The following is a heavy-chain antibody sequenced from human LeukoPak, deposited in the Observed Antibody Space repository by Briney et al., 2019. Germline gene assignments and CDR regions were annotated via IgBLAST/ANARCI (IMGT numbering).Heavy chain of an antibody. D-gene: IGHD1-1*01. CDR1: GGSISSDSDY. V-gene: IGHV4-61*02. J-gene: IGHJ4*02. Sequence: SETLSLTCTVSGGSISSDSDYWSWIRQPAGKGLEWIGRIYSGSTDYNPSLRSRLTRSVDTSKNQFSLKLSSVTAADTAVYYCARGRVSGTTLYFDYWGQGTLFTVSS. CDR2: IYSGST. CDR3: ARGRVSGTTLYFDY.